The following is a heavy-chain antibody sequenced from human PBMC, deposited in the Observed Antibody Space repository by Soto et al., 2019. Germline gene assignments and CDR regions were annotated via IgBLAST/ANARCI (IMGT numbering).Heavy chain of an antibody. D-gene: IGHD3-22*01. CDR1: GYTFTSYD. CDR3: ARGYYYDSSGIQFIPYYGMDV. J-gene: IGHJ6*02. CDR2: MNPNSGNT. V-gene: IGHV1-8*01. Sequence: ASVKVSCKASGYTFTSYDINWVRQATGQGLEWMGWMNPNSGNTGYAQKFQGRVTMTRNTSISTAYMELSGLRSEDTAVYYCARGYYYDSSGIQFIPYYGMDVWGQGTTVTVSS.